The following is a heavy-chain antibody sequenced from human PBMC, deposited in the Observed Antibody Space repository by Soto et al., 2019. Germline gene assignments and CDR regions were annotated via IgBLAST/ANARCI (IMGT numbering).Heavy chain of an antibody. Sequence: PGGSLRLSCAASGFTFSTYTINWVRQAPGKGLEWVSSISSTSTYIYYADSLKGRFTISRDNAKNSLYLQMNSLRAEDTAVYYCAREGSYWNDVGPDWGQGTLVTVS. D-gene: IGHD1-1*01. CDR3: AREGSYWNDVGPD. J-gene: IGHJ4*02. CDR2: ISSTSTYI. CDR1: GFTFSTYT. V-gene: IGHV3-21*01.